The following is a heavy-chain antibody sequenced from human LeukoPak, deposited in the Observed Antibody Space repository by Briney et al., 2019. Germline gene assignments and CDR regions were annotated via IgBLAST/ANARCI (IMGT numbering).Heavy chain of an antibody. Sequence: KPSETLSLTCAVYGGSFSGYYWSWIRQPPGKGLEWIGEINHSGSTNYNPSLKSRVTISVDTSKNQFSLKLSSVTAADTAVYYCARALKGLRRRIGGTTTFEYYYYMDVWGKGTTVTISS. J-gene: IGHJ6*03. CDR1: GGSFSGYY. CDR3: ARALKGLRRRIGGTTTFEYYYYMDV. V-gene: IGHV4-34*01. D-gene: IGHD1-26*01. CDR2: INHSGST.